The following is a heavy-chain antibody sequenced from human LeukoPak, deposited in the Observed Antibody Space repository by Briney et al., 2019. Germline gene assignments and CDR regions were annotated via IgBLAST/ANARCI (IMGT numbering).Heavy chain of an antibody. CDR2: IGAAGVST. Sequence: RGSLSLSCAAPGFTFITYAPTWVRQAPGKGLDWVSAIGAAGVSTYYADYVKGRFTRSRDNSKNILYLQMSSLRAEDTAVYYCAKGKMTASLNWFDPWGHGTLVTVSS. J-gene: IGHJ5*02. CDR1: GFTFITYA. D-gene: IGHD2-21*02. CDR3: AKGKMTASLNWFDP. V-gene: IGHV3-23*01.